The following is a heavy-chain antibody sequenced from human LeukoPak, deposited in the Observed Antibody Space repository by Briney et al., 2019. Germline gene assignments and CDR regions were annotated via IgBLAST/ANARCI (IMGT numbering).Heavy chain of an antibody. J-gene: IGHJ4*02. CDR3: TRGWDQLLSPFDY. D-gene: IGHD2-2*01. V-gene: IGHV3-66*01. CDR2: IYTGGNT. Sequence: PGGSLRLSCAASGFTVSSNYMSWVRQAPGKGLEWVSVIYTGGNTYYADFVKGRFTISRDKSKNTLYLQMNSLRAEDTAVYYCTRGWDQLLSPFDYWGQGTLVTVSS. CDR1: GFTVSSNY.